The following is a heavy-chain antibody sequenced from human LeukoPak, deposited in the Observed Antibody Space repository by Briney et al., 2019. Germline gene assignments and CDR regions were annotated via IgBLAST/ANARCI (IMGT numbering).Heavy chain of an antibody. Sequence: GGSLRLSCAASGFNVTNYAMHWVRQAPGKGLEWVTLISYSGDKTYYADSVKGRFTFSRDKSKNTLYLQMNSLRPEDSAVYYCASDPRGGAQNVWGEGTTVTVSS. CDR1: GFNVTNYA. CDR3: ASDPRGGAQNV. V-gene: IGHV3-30*04. CDR2: ISYSGDKT. J-gene: IGHJ6*04. D-gene: IGHD2-15*01.